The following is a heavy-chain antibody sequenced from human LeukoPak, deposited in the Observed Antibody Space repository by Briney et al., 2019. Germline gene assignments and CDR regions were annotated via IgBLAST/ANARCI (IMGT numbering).Heavy chain of an antibody. Sequence: SETLSLTCTVSVGSISSGSYYWSWIRQPAGKGLEWIGRIFTSGSTNYNPSLKSRVTISIDTSKNQFSLKLSSVTAADTAVYYCARSGYSYGSDYWGQGTLVTVSS. V-gene: IGHV4-61*02. CDR1: VGSISSGSYY. CDR3: ARSGYSYGSDY. J-gene: IGHJ4*02. D-gene: IGHD5-18*01. CDR2: IFTSGST.